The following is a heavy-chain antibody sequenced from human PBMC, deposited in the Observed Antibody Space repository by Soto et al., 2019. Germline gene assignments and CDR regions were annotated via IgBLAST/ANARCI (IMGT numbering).Heavy chain of an antibody. D-gene: IGHD3-22*01. J-gene: IGHJ4*02. Sequence: SETLSLTCTVSGGSISSGDYYWSCIRQPPGKGLEWIGYIYYSGSTYYNPSLKSRVTISVDTSKNQFSLKLSSVTAADTAVYYCARLPNPYYYDSSGYYRVFDYWGQGTLVTVSS. CDR1: GGSISSGDYY. V-gene: IGHV4-30-4*01. CDR2: IYYSGST. CDR3: ARLPNPYYYDSSGYYRVFDY.